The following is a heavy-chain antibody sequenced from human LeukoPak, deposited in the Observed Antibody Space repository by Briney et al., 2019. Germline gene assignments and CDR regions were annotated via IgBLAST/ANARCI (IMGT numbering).Heavy chain of an antibody. V-gene: IGHV4-59*01. CDR1: GGSISSYY. CDR2: IYYSGST. D-gene: IGHD3-10*01. Sequence: SETLSLTCTVSGGSISSYYWSWIRQPPGKGLEWIGYIYYSGSTNYNPSLKSRVTISVDTSKNQLSLKLSSVTAADTAVYYCVAFRITMVRGVIDDYWGQGTLVTVSS. CDR3: VAFRITMVRGVIDDY. J-gene: IGHJ4*02.